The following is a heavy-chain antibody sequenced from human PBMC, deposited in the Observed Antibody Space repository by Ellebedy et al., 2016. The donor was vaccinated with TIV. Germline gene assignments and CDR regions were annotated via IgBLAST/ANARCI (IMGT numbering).Heavy chain of an antibody. D-gene: IGHD3-16*02. CDR1: GFRFDDYA. V-gene: IGHV3-9*01. CDR3: ARARPIVLDS. J-gene: IGHJ4*02. Sequence: SLKISXAASGFRFDDYAMHWVRQPPGKGLEWVSGISWNGGGIGYADSVKGRFTISRDNSENTVYLQMDSLRVEDTAIYYCARARPIVLDSWGQGTLVTVSS. CDR2: ISWNGGGI.